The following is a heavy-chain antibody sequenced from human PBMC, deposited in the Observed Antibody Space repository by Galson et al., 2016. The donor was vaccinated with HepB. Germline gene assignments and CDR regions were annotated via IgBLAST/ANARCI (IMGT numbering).Heavy chain of an antibody. Sequence: SLRLSCAASGFRFSDYNMNWVRQAPGRGLEYVSGITTNGDDTKYADSVKGRFTISRDNSKNTLYLQMSSLRAEDTAVYYCAKDEFLEGDYYYYGMDVWGQGTTVTVSS. D-gene: IGHD3-3*01. CDR2: ITTNGDDT. V-gene: IGHV3-64*04. CDR3: AKDEFLEGDYYYYGMDV. CDR1: GFRFSDYN. J-gene: IGHJ6*02.